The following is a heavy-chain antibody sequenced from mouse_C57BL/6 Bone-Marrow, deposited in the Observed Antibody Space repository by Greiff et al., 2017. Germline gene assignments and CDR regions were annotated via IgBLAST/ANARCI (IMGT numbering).Heavy chain of an antibody. D-gene: IGHD1-1*01. CDR2: ILPGSGST. J-gene: IGHJ4*01. CDR1: GYTFTGYW. V-gene: IGHV1-9*01. Sequence: VQLVESGAELMKPGASVKLSCKATGYTFTGYWIEWVKQRPGHGLEWIGEILPGSGSTNYNEKFKGKATFTADTSSNTAYMQLSSLTTEDSAIYYCARSIPLYYYGSSYAMDYWGQGTSVTVSS. CDR3: ARSIPLYYYGSSYAMDY.